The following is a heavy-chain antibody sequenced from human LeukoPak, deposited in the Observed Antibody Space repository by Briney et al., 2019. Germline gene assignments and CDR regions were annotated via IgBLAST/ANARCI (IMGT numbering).Heavy chain of an antibody. CDR2: INHSGST. CDR1: GGSFSDHY. D-gene: IGHD1-26*01. J-gene: IGHJ4*02. CDR3: ASAATSGTYNFDS. V-gene: IGHV4-34*01. Sequence: SETPSPTSAVYGGSFSDHYWRWIRPPPGKGPEGIGEINHSGSTNYKPSLKSRVTLSVDTSKNQFSLKLTSVTAADTAVYYCASAATSGTYNFDSWGQGTLVTVSS.